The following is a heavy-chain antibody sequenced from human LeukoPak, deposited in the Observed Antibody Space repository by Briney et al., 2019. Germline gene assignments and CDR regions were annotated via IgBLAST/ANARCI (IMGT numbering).Heavy chain of an antibody. Sequence: SETLSLTCAVYGGSFSGYYWSWIRQPPGKGLEWIGEINHSGSTNYNPSLKSRVTISVDTSKNQFSLKLSSVTAADTAVYYCARSGSGYNDYWGQGTLVTVSS. CDR3: ARSGSGYNDY. V-gene: IGHV4-34*01. CDR1: GGSFSGYY. D-gene: IGHD3-22*01. CDR2: INHSGST. J-gene: IGHJ4*02.